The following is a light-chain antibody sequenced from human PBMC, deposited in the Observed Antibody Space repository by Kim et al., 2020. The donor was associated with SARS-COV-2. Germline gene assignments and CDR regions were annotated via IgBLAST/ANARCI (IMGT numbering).Light chain of an antibody. J-gene: IGKJ4*01. V-gene: IGKV3-11*01. CDR3: QQRSNWLT. CDR1: QSVSSY. Sequence: SLAPGERATLSCRASQSVSSYLAWYQQKPGQAPRLLIYDASNRATGIPARFSGSGSGTDFTLTSSSLEPEDFAVYYCQQRSNWLTFGGGTKVDIK. CDR2: DAS.